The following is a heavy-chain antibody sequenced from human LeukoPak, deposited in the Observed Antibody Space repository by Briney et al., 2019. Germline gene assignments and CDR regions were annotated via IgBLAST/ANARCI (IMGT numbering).Heavy chain of an antibody. J-gene: IGHJ5*02. V-gene: IGHV3-21*01. D-gene: IGHD2-2*01. CDR3: ARVFCRITACYGSP. Sequence: GGSLRLSCAASGFTFSSYSMKWVRQVPGKGLEWVSSISSSSSDIYYADSVKGRFTISRDNAKNSLYLQMNSLRVEDTAIYYCARVFCRITACYGSPWGQGILVTVSS. CDR1: GFTFSSYS. CDR2: ISSSSSDI.